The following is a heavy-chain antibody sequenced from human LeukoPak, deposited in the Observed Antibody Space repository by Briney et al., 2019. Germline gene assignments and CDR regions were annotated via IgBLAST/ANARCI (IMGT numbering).Heavy chain of an antibody. CDR1: GGSFSGYY. Sequence: SETLSLTCAVYGGSFSGYYWSWIRQPPGKGLEWIGEINHSGSTNYNPSLKSRVTISVDTSKNQFSLKLSSVTAADTAGYYCARVSSGYYYYYYYYMDVWGKGTTVTVSS. V-gene: IGHV4-34*01. J-gene: IGHJ6*03. D-gene: IGHD3-22*01. CDR2: INHSGST. CDR3: ARVSSGYYYYYYYYMDV.